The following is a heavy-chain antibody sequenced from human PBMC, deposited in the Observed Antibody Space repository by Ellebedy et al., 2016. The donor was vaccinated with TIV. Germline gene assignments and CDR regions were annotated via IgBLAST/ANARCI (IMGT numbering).Heavy chain of an antibody. Sequence: MPSETLSLTCSVSGGSINNYYWAWIRQPPGQGLEWIGDIHHSGNSLIHPSLKSRVTLSLDTSKCQFSLNLRSVTAADTATYYCARDLGRYGMDVWGQGTTVTVSS. CDR3: ARDLGRYGMDV. J-gene: IGHJ6*02. V-gene: IGHV4-59*01. CDR1: GGSINNYY. CDR2: IHHSGNS.